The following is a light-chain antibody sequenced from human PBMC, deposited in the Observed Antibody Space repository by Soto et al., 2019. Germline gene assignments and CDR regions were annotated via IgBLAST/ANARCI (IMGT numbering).Light chain of an antibody. CDR3: QQRSNWPVIT. V-gene: IGKV3-11*01. CDR1: QSVSSN. Sequence: DIVITQSPDSLAVSLFESGTVSCMSSQSVSSNLAWYQQKPGQAPRLLIYDASNRATGIPARFSGSGSGTDFTLTISSLEPEDFAVYYCQQRSNWPVITFGQGPRLQIK. J-gene: IGKJ5*01. CDR2: DAS.